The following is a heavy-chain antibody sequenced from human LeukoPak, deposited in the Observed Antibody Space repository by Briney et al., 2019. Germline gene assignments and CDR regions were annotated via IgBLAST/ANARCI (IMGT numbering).Heavy chain of an antibody. Sequence: GGSLRLSCAASGFTFSSYSMNWVRQAPGKGLEWVSYISSDSRTIYYADSVKGRFTISRDNAKNSLYLQMKSLRDEDTAVYYCARYGSGTSYIANYFDYWGQGTLVTVSS. V-gene: IGHV3-48*02. CDR1: GFTFSSYS. CDR3: ARYGSGTSYIANYFDY. CDR2: ISSDSRTI. D-gene: IGHD3-10*01. J-gene: IGHJ4*02.